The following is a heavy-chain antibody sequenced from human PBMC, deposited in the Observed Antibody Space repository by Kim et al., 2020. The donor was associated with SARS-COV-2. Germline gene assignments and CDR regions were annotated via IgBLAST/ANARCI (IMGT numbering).Heavy chain of an antibody. CDR1: GGIFSSYA. V-gene: IGHV1-69*13. D-gene: IGHD5-12*01. Sequence: SVKVSCKASGGIFSSYAISWVRQAPGQGLEWMGGIIPIFGSANYAQKFQGRVTITADESTSTAYMELSSLRSEDTAVYYCARLTDSGYDFYYFGYWGQGTRVTVS. CDR3: ARLTDSGYDFYYFGY. CDR2: IIPIFGSA. J-gene: IGHJ4*02.